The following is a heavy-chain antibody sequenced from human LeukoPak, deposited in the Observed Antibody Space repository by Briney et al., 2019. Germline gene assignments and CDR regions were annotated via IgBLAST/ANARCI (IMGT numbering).Heavy chain of an antibody. J-gene: IGHJ4*02. CDR3: ARDRGRYYDSRGFYWGYYFDS. CDR2: ISGSGDST. CDR1: GFTVGSNY. Sequence: GGSLGLSCAVSGFTVGSNYMSWVRQAPGKGLEWVSTISGSGDSTYYADSVKGRFTISRDNSKDTLYLQMSSVRVDGTAVYYCARDRGRYYDSRGFYWGYYFDSWGQGILVTVST. D-gene: IGHD3-22*01. V-gene: IGHV3-23*01.